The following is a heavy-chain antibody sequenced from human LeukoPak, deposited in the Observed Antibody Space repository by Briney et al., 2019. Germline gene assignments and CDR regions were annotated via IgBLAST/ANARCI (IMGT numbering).Heavy chain of an antibody. V-gene: IGHV3-30*04. J-gene: IGHJ5*02. D-gene: IGHD3-3*01. CDR2: ISYDGSNK. Sequence: LSGGSLRLSCAASGFTFSSYAMHWVRQAPGKGLEWVAVISYDGSNKYYADSVKGRFTISRDNSKNTLYLQMNSLRAEDTAVYYCAKVSDHTNDFWSGYPSTGPFDNWGQGTLVTVSS. CDR3: AKVSDHTNDFWSGYPSTGPFDN. CDR1: GFTFSSYA.